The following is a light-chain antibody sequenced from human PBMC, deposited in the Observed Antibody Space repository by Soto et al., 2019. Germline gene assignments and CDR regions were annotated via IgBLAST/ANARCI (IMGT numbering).Light chain of an antibody. V-gene: IGKV3-20*01. J-gene: IGKJ4*01. Sequence: EVVVTQSPSTLSFSPVERATLPCRASQTITTLAWYQRKPGQAPRLLIYRVSSRAPGVPDRFSGSGSGTDYTLTISRLEPEDFAVYYCQQYGNLPLTFGGGTKVDIK. CDR3: QQYGNLPLT. CDR1: QTITT. CDR2: RVS.